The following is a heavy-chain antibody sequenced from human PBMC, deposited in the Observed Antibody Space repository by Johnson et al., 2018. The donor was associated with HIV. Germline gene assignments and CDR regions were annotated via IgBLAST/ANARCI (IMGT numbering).Heavy chain of an antibody. CDR1: GFDFNTHN. CDR3: AGGLMGAFAM. Sequence: QVQLVESGGDVVQPGRSLRLSCAAFGFDFNTHNIHWVRQAPGKVMEWVTLISYPGSDTDSADSVQGRFTITRDNSRNMGDLEMNSLRTEDTAVYYCAGGLMGAFAMWGQGTRVTVSA. V-gene: IGHV3-30*04. CDR2: ISYPGSDT. J-gene: IGHJ3*02. D-gene: IGHD3-10*01.